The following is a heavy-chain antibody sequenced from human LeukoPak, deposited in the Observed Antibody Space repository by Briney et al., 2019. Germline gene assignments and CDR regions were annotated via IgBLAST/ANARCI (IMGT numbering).Heavy chain of an antibody. J-gene: IGHJ4*02. Sequence: PSETLSLTCAVYGGSFSGYYWSWIRQPPGKGLEWIGEINHSGSTNYNPSLKSRVTISVDTSKNQFSLKLSSVTAADTAVYYCARRDILTGTPFDWGQGTLVTVSS. V-gene: IGHV4-34*01. D-gene: IGHD3-9*01. CDR2: INHSGST. CDR3: ARRDILTGTPFD. CDR1: GGSFSGYY.